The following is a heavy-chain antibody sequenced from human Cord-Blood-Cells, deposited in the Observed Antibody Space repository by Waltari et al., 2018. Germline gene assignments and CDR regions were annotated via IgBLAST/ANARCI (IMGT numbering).Heavy chain of an antibody. D-gene: IGHD7-27*01. Sequence: QVQLVQSGAEVKKPGASVKVSCKASGYTFTGYHMHCVLQAPGQGLEWMGWINPNSGGTNYAQKFQGWVTMTRDTSISTAYMELSRLRSDDTAVYYCARASITGDDAFDIWGQGTMVTVSS. J-gene: IGHJ3*02. CDR1: GYTFTGYH. CDR2: INPNSGGT. CDR3: ARASITGDDAFDI. V-gene: IGHV1-2*04.